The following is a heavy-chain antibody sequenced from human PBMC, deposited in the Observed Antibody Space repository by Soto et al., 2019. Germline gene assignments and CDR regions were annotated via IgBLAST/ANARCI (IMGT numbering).Heavy chain of an antibody. D-gene: IGHD3-10*01. CDR2: IYPGDSDT. J-gene: IGHJ6*02. V-gene: IGHV5-51*01. CDR1: GYSFTSYW. CDR3: ARHTGVHYYYYGMDV. Sequence: PGESLKISCQGSGYSFTSYWIGWVRPMPGKGLEWMGIIYPGDSDTRYSPSFQGQVTISADKSISTAYLQWSSLKASDTAMYYCARHTGVHYYYYGMDVWGQGTTVTVSS.